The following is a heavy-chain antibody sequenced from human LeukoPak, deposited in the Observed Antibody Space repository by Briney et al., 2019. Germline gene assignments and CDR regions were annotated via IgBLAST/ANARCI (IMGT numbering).Heavy chain of an antibody. J-gene: IGHJ5*02. Sequence: PSETLSLTCTVSGGSISSSSYYWGWIRQPPGKGLEWIGSIYYSGSTYYNPSLKSRVTISVDTSKNQFSLKLSSVTAADTAVYYCARVRMVRGSADWFDPWGQGTLVTVSS. CDR3: ARVRMVRGSADWFDP. V-gene: IGHV4-39*07. CDR2: IYYSGST. CDR1: GGSISSSSYY. D-gene: IGHD3-10*01.